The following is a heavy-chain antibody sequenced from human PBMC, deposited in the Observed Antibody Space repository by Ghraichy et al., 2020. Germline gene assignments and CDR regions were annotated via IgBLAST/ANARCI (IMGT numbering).Heavy chain of an antibody. V-gene: IGHV3-23*01. CDR3: AYYCTSGTSCYLVDV. D-gene: IGHD2-8*01. CDR2: IHSGGYT. J-gene: IGHJ6*02. CDR1: GFTFGSYG. Sequence: GESLRLSCSASGFTFGSYGMSWVRQAPGKGLEWVSSIHSGGYTFYADSVRGRFTISRDNSENTLHLQMSSLRAEDTAVYYCAYYCTSGTSCYLVDVWGQGTTVTVSS.